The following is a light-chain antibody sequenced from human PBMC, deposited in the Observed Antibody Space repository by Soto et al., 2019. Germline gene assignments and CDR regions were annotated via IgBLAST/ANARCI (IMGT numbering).Light chain of an antibody. CDR3: ISYTDRQSYL. V-gene: IGLV2-14*03. CDR1: ISDIGSYNH. J-gene: IGLJ1*01. CDR2: AVS. Sequence: QSALTQPASVSGSPGQSITISCSGTISDIGSYNHVAWYQQFPGKSPKLMIYAVSDRPSGVSDRFSGSKSGITASLTISGLQTEDEADYYCISYTDRQSYLFGTGTKV.